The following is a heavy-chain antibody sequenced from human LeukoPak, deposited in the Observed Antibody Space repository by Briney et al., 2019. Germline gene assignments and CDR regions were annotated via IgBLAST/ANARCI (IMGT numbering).Heavy chain of an antibody. J-gene: IGHJ6*03. CDR1: GFTFSSYG. V-gene: IGHV3-33*06. Sequence: GGSLRLSCAASGFTFSSYGMHWVRQAPGKGLEWVAVIWCDGSNKYYADSVKGRFTISRDNSKNTLYLQMNSLRAEDTAVYYCAKEGRMIVVGYYHYMDVWGKGTTVTVSS. CDR3: AKEGRMIVVGYYHYMDV. CDR2: IWCDGSNK. D-gene: IGHD3-22*01.